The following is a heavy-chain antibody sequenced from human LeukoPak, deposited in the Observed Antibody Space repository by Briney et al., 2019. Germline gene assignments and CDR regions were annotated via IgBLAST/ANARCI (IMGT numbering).Heavy chain of an antibody. Sequence: ASVKVSCRASGYTFTSYGISWVRQAPGQGLEWMGWISAYNDNTNYAQKLQGRVTMTTDTSTSTAYMELRSLRSDDTAVYYCARVHYDILTGYSYFDYWGQGTLVTVSS. CDR2: ISAYNDNT. D-gene: IGHD3-9*01. CDR3: ARVHYDILTGYSYFDY. J-gene: IGHJ4*02. CDR1: GYTFTSYG. V-gene: IGHV1-18*04.